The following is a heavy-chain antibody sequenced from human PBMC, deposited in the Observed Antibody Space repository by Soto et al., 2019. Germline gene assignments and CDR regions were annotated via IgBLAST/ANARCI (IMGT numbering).Heavy chain of an antibody. CDR3: AKDITGYCSGGSCFQLGY. V-gene: IGHV3-43*01. Sequence: EVQLVESGGVVVQPGGSLRLSCAASGFTFDDYTMHWVRQAPGKGLEWVSLISWDGGSTYYADSVKGRFTISRDNSKNSLYLQMNSLRTEDTALYYCAKDITGYCSGGSCFQLGYWGQGTLVTVSS. D-gene: IGHD2-15*01. J-gene: IGHJ4*02. CDR1: GFTFDDYT. CDR2: ISWDGGST.